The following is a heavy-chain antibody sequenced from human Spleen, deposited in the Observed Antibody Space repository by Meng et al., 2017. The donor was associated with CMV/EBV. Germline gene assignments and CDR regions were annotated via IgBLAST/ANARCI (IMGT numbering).Heavy chain of an antibody. V-gene: IGHV1-18*01. Sequence: ASVKVSCKASGYTFSTYGISWVRQAPGQGLEWMGWISAYNGNTNYAQKFQGRVTITTDESTSTAYMELSSLRSEDTAVYYCATRSPGYSGYDLSNYGMDVWGQGTTVTVSS. CDR2: ISAYNGNT. CDR3: ATRSPGYSGYDLSNYGMDV. J-gene: IGHJ6*02. CDR1: GYTFSTYG. D-gene: IGHD5-12*01.